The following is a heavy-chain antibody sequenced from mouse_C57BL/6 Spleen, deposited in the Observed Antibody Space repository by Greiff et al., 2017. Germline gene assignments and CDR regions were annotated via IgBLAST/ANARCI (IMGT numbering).Heavy chain of an antibody. D-gene: IGHD2-5*01. CDR3: GRRDYSNRYWYFGV. V-gene: IGHV1-55*01. J-gene: IGHJ1*03. Sequence: VQLQQPGAELVKPGASVKMSCKASGYTFTSYWITWVKQRPGQGLEWIGDIYPGSGSTNYNEKFKSKATLTVDTSSSTAYMQLSSLTSEDSAVYYCGRRDYSNRYWYFGVWGTGTTVTVSS. CDR2: IYPGSGST. CDR1: GYTFTSYW.